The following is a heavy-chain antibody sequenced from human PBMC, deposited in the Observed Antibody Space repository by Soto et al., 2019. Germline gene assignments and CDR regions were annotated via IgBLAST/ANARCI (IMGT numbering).Heavy chain of an antibody. CDR2: VGGSGDST. Sequence: EVQLLDSGGGLVQPGGSLRLSCAASGFTFSNYAMSWVRQAPGKGLEWGSGVGGSGDSTYYADSVKGRFTISRDNSKDTLYLQMNSLRDEDTAVYYCAKSPLGYCSGGSCYPPHYFDYWGQGTLVTVSS. J-gene: IGHJ4*02. CDR3: AKSPLGYCSGGSCYPPHYFDY. D-gene: IGHD2-15*01. CDR1: GFTFSNYA. V-gene: IGHV3-23*01.